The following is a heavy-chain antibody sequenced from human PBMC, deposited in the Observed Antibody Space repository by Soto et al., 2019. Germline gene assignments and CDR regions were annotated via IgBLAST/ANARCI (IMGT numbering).Heavy chain of an antibody. CDR3: ARDNDRPQLGGNYYYILDV. D-gene: IGHD2-8*01. CDR2: IMPVFRTP. V-gene: IGHV1-69*12. J-gene: IGHJ6*02. Sequence: QVQLEQSGAEVKKPGSSVKVSCKASGGTFRTAAISWVRQAPGQGLEWMGGIMPVFRTPDYAQKFQGRVTITADESTNTAYMELSGLRSDDTAVYDCARDNDRPQLGGNYYYILDVWGQGTTITVSS. CDR1: GGTFRTAA.